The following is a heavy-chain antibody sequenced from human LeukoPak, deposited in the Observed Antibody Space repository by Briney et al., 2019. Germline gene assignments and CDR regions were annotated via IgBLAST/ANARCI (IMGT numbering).Heavy chain of an antibody. Sequence: SVTVSCKASGGTFSSYAISWVRQAPGRGLEWMGRIIPIFGTANYAQKFQGRVTITTDESTSTAYMELSSLRSEDTAVYYCARGSGPDAFDIWGQGTMVTVSS. CDR1: GGTFSSYA. V-gene: IGHV1-69*05. D-gene: IGHD1-1*01. CDR3: ARGSGPDAFDI. J-gene: IGHJ3*02. CDR2: IIPIFGTA.